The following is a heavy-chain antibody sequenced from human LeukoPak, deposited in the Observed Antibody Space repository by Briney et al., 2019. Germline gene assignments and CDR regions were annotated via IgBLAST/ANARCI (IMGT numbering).Heavy chain of an antibody. CDR2: IYTSGST. Sequence: SETLSLTCTVSGGSISSYYWNWIRQPAGKGLEWGGRIYTSGSTNYNPSLNSRVSMSVHTSKNQFSLKLSSVTAADTAVYYCARGKVVAGTPGQNSSDYWGQGTLVPVSS. J-gene: IGHJ4*02. D-gene: IGHD6-19*01. CDR1: GGSISSYY. V-gene: IGHV4-4*07. CDR3: ARGKVVAGTPGQNSSDY.